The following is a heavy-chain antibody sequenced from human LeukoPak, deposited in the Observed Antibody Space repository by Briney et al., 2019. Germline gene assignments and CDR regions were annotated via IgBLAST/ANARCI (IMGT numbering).Heavy chain of an antibody. J-gene: IGHJ4*02. V-gene: IGHV4-61*02. CDR3: ARDGGNSFFDY. CDR1: GGSISSGSYY. D-gene: IGHD4-23*01. CDR2: IYTSGST. Sequence: SQTLPLTCTVSGGSISSGSYYWSWIRQPAGKGLEWIGRIYTSGSTNYNPSLKSRVTISVDTSKNQFSLKLSSVTAADTAVYYCARDGGNSFFDYWGQGTLVTVSS.